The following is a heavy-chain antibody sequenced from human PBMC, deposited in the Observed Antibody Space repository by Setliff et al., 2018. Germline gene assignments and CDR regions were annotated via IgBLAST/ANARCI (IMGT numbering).Heavy chain of an antibody. CDR2: IVPILATT. J-gene: IGHJ6*02. D-gene: IGHD3-10*01. Sequence: GASVKVSCKASGGPFDRYALSWVRQAPGQGLEWLGGIVPILATTNYAQKFQDRVILTADKSTNTAYMELISLRSEDTAFYYCAREVVSFGSRNDYKNRMDVWGQGTTVTVSS. CDR3: AREVVSFGSRNDYKNRMDV. CDR1: GGPFDRYA. V-gene: IGHV1-69*10.